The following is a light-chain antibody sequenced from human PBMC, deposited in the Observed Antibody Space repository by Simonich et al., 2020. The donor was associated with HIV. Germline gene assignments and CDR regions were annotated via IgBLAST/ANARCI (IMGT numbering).Light chain of an antibody. V-gene: IGKV3-15*01. CDR3: QQYNNWPPWGT. CDR2: GAS. J-gene: IGKJ4*01. Sequence: EIVITQSPATLSVPPGDSATLSCRASQSITNKLAWYHQKPCQAPRLLINGASTRATGIPARFSGSGSGTEFTLTISSLQSEDFAVYYCQQYNNWPPWGTFGGGTKVEIK. CDR1: QSITNK.